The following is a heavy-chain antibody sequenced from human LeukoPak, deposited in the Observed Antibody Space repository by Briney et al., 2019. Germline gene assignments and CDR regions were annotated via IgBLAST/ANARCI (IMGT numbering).Heavy chain of an antibody. CDR2: ISSSSSYI. Sequence: KTGGSLRLSCAASGFTFSSYSMNWVRQAPGKGLEWVSSISSSSSYIYYADSVNGRFTISRDNAKNSLYLQMNSLRAEDTAVYYCAREGCSGGSCYAPAYYYYYMDVWGKGTTVTVSS. J-gene: IGHJ6*03. CDR1: GFTFSSYS. CDR3: AREGCSGGSCYAPAYYYYYMDV. D-gene: IGHD2-15*01. V-gene: IGHV3-21*01.